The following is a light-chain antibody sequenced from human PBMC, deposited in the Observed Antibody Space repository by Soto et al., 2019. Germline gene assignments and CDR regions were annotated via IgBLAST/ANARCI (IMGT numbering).Light chain of an antibody. Sequence: EIVMTQSPATLSVSPGERATLSCRASQSVSSNLAWYQQKPGQAPRLLIYGASTRATGIPAGFSGSGSGTAFTLTISSLQSEDFAVYYCQQYNNWPYTFGQGTKLEIK. CDR1: QSVSSN. CDR3: QQYNNWPYT. J-gene: IGKJ2*01. CDR2: GAS. V-gene: IGKV3-15*01.